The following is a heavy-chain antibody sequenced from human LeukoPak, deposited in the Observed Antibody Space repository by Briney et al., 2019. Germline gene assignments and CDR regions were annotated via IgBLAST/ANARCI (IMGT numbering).Heavy chain of an antibody. Sequence: GGSLRLSCAASGFTFSSYAMHWVRQAPGKGLEWVAVISYDGSNKYYADSVKGRFTISRDNSKNTLYLQMNSLRAEDTAVYYCARGGDHYGDYVYYWGQGTLVTVSP. CDR3: ARGGDHYGDYVYY. CDR2: ISYDGSNK. V-gene: IGHV3-30-3*01. CDR1: GFTFSSYA. J-gene: IGHJ4*02. D-gene: IGHD4-17*01.